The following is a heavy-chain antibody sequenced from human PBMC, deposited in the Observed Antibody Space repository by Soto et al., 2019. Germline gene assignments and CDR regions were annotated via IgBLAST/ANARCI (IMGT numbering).Heavy chain of an antibody. Sequence: PGESLKISCNGSGYSFTIYWIGWVRQMPGKGLEWMGIIYPGDSDTRYSPSFQGQVTISADKSISTAYLQWTSLKASDTAMYYCARVTQLVVSWFDPWGQGTLVTVSS. V-gene: IGHV5-51*01. CDR3: ARVTQLVVSWFDP. CDR1: GYSFTIYW. J-gene: IGHJ5*02. D-gene: IGHD6-6*01. CDR2: IYPGDSDT.